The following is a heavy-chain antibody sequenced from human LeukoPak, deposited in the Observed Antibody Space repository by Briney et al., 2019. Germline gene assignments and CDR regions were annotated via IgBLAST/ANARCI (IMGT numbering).Heavy chain of an antibody. Sequence: SETLSLTCTVSGISISSSSYYWGWIRQPPGKGLEWIGSIYDSGSTYYNPSLKSRVTILVDTSKNQFSLKLSSVTAADTAVYFCARDWGVEGRPGYMDVWGKGTTVTVSS. CDR2: IYDSGST. V-gene: IGHV4-39*07. CDR3: ARDWGVEGRPGYMDV. D-gene: IGHD6-6*01. J-gene: IGHJ6*03. CDR1: GISISSSSYY.